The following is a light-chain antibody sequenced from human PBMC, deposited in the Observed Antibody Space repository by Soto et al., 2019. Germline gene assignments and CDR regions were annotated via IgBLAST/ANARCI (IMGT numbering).Light chain of an antibody. Sequence: DIKMTQSPSTLSASVGDRVTITCRASQSISIWLAWYQQKPGKAPKLLIYDASSLKSGVPSRFSGSGSGTEFTLTISSLQPDDFATYFCQQYNSYSATFGQGTKVEIK. CDR3: QQYNSYSAT. CDR1: QSISIW. CDR2: DAS. V-gene: IGKV1-5*01. J-gene: IGKJ1*01.